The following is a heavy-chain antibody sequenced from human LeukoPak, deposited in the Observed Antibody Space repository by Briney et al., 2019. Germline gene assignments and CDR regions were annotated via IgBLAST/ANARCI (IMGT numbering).Heavy chain of an antibody. D-gene: IGHD3-9*01. J-gene: IGHJ4*02. Sequence: ASVKVSCKASGYTFTGYYMHWVRQAPGQGLEWMGWINPNSGGTNYAQKLQGRVTMTRDTSISTAYMELSRLRSDDTAVYYCARDLGVLRYFDWYPSDYWGQGTLVTVSS. V-gene: IGHV1-2*02. CDR1: GYTFTGYY. CDR2: INPNSGGT. CDR3: ARDLGVLRYFDWYPSDY.